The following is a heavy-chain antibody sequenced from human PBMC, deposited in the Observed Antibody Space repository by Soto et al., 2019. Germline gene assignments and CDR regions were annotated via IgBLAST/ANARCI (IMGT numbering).Heavy chain of an antibody. J-gene: IGHJ4*02. CDR2: IDPSDSYT. CDR1: GYSFTSYW. D-gene: IGHD3-22*01. CDR3: ARQYDSSGYYPLIDY. V-gene: IGHV5-10-1*01. Sequence: GESLKISCKGSGYSFTSYWISWVRQMPGKGLEWMGRIDPSDSYTNYSPSFQGHVTISTDKSISTAYLQWSNLKASDTAMYYRARQYDSSGYYPLIDYWGQGTLVTVSS.